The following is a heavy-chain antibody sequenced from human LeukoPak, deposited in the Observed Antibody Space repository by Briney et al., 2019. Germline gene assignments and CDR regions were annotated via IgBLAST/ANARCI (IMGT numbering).Heavy chain of an antibody. D-gene: IGHD1-26*01. J-gene: IGHJ4*02. CDR2: INHSGST. V-gene: IGHV4-34*01. CDR1: GGSCSGYY. Sequence: SETLSLTCAVYGGSCSGYYWSWIRQPPGKGLEWIGEINHSGSTNYNPSLKSRVTISVDTSKNQFSLKLSSVTAADTAVYYCARRSSGSYFPFDYWGQGTLVTVSS. CDR3: ARRSSGSYFPFDY.